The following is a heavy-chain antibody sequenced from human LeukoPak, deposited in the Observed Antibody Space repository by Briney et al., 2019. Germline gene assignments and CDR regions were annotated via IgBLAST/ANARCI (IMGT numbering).Heavy chain of an antibody. J-gene: IGHJ4*02. CDR3: ATSPSYDSSRYYGNY. D-gene: IGHD3-22*01. CDR1: GGTFSSYA. Sequence: SVKVSCKASGGTFSSYAISWVRQAPGQGLEWMGGIIPIFGTANYAQKFQGRVTITADESTSTAYMELSSLRAENTAIYYCATSPSYDSSRYYGNYWGQGTLVTVSS. V-gene: IGHV1-69*13. CDR2: IIPIFGTA.